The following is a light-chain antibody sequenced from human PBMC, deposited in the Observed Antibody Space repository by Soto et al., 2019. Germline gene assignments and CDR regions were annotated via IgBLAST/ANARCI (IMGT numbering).Light chain of an antibody. CDR2: GAS. CDR1: QSVSNNY. CDR3: QQYGASPT. V-gene: IGKV3-20*01. Sequence: EIVLTQSPGTLSLSPGERATLPCRASQSVSNNYLAWYQQKPGQAPRLLIYGASTRATGIPDRFSSSGSGTDFTLTISSLEPEDFAVYYCQQYGASPTFXQGTKVDIK. J-gene: IGKJ1*01.